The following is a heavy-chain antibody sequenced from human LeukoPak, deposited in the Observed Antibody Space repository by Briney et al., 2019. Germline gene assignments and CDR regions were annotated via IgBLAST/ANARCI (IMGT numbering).Heavy chain of an antibody. V-gene: IGHV5-10-1*01. CDR2: IDPSDSYT. CDR3: ARSMVRGVIIDNWFDP. J-gene: IGHJ5*02. CDR1: GYSFTSYW. D-gene: IGHD3-10*01. Sequence: GESLRISCKGSGYSFTSYWISWVRQMPGKGLEWMGRIDPSDSYTNYSPSFQGHVTISADKSISTAYLQWSSLKASDTAMYYCARSMVRGVIIDNWFDPWGQGTQVTVSS.